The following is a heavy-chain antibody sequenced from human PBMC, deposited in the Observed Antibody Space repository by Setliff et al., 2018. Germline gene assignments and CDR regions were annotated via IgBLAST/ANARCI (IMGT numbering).Heavy chain of an antibody. Sequence: SLKISCAASAFTFNKYAVTWLRQAPGKGLEWVSSITVSGHSTYADSVKGRFSISRDNSRNTLYLQMNSLRAEDTASYFCSRDPNGDYVGAFDPWGQGILVTVSS. V-gene: IGHV3-23*01. J-gene: IGHJ5*02. CDR3: SRDPNGDYVGAFDP. CDR1: AFTFNKYA. D-gene: IGHD4-17*01. CDR2: ITVSGHST.